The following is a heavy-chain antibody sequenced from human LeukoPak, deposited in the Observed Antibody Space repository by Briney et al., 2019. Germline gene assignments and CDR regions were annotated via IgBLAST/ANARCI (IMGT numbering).Heavy chain of an antibody. J-gene: IGHJ4*02. D-gene: IGHD2-2*01. CDR3: AKGHQVVDY. V-gene: IGHV3-53*01. CDR2: IYSGGST. Sequence: GGSLRLSCAASGITVSSNYMSWVRQAPGKGLEWVSVIYSGGSTYYADSVKGRFTISRDNSKNTLYLQMNSLRAEDTAVYYCAKGHQVVDYWGQGTLVTVSS. CDR1: GITVSSNY.